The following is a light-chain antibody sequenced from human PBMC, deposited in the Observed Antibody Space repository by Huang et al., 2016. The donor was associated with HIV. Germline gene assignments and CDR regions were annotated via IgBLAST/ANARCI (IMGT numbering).Light chain of an antibody. CDR1: QDINTN. J-gene: IGKJ5*01. CDR3: QQLDTYPIT. CDR2: AAS. Sequence: IQLTQSPSSLSASVGDRVTITCRASQDINTNLAWYQQKPGKAPKVRIYAASTLQSGVPSSFSGSASGIYFSLTINNLQPEDFATYYCQQLDTYPITFGQGTRLDI. V-gene: IGKV1-9*01.